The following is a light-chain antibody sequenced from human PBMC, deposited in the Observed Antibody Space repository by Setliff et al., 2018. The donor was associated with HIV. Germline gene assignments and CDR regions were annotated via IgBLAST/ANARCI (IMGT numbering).Light chain of an antibody. CDR3: SSYAGSNNLV. CDR1: SSDVGGYNY. J-gene: IGLJ2*01. V-gene: IGLV2-8*01. CDR2: EVS. Sequence: QSALAQPPSASGSPGQSVTISCTGTSSDVGGYNYVSWYQQHPGKAPKLMTYEVSKRPSGVPDRFSGSKSGNTASLTVSGLQAEDEADYYCSSYAGSNNLVFGGGTK.